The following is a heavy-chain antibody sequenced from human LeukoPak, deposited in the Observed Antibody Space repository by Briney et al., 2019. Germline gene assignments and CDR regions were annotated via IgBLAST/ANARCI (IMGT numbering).Heavy chain of an antibody. CDR3: ARDWAAAQYYFYY. V-gene: IGHV3-30*04. Sequence: GGSLRLSCAASGFTFSSYAMHWVRQAPGKGLEWVAVISYDGSNKYYADSVKGRFTISRDNSKNTLYLQMNSLRAGDTAVYYCARDWAAAQYYFYYWGQGTLVTV. CDR2: ISYDGSNK. CDR1: GFTFSSYA. J-gene: IGHJ4*02. D-gene: IGHD2-2*01.